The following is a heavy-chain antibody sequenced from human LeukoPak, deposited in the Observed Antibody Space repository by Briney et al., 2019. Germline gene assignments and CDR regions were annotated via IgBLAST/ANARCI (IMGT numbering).Heavy chain of an antibody. Sequence: PSETLSLTCTVSGGSISSYYWSWIRQPPGKGLEWIGYIYYSGSTNYNPSLKSRVTISVDTSKSQFSLKLSSVTAADTAVYYCARVPPLLWFGELLGWYFDLWGRGTLVTVSS. CDR1: GGSISSYY. D-gene: IGHD3-10*01. J-gene: IGHJ2*01. V-gene: IGHV4-59*01. CDR2: IYYSGST. CDR3: ARVPPLLWFGELLGWYFDL.